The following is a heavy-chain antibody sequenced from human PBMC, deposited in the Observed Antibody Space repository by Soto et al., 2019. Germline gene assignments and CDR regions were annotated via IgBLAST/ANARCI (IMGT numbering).Heavy chain of an antibody. V-gene: IGHV1-3*01. Sequence: ASVKVSCKASGYAFTSYAMHWVRQAPGQRLEWMGWINAGNGNTKYSQKFQGRVTITRDTSASTAYMELSSLRSEDTAVYYCARDLGVGAASDYWGQGTLVTVSS. CDR2: INAGNGNT. CDR1: GYAFTSYA. J-gene: IGHJ4*02. D-gene: IGHD1-26*01. CDR3: ARDLGVGAASDY.